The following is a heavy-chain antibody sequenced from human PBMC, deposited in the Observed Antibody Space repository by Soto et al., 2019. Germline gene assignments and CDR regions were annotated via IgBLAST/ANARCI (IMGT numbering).Heavy chain of an antibody. CDR2: INNDGSDT. Sequence: EVQLVESGGGLVQPGGSLRLSCAASGFTFTNYWMHWVRQAPGKGLVWISRINNDGSDTNYADSVNGRFTISTDNVKNTVHLQMNRLRAEDTAVYYGVRDLPTVLDLFDSWGQGTVVTVSS. D-gene: IGHD4-17*01. V-gene: IGHV3-74*01. CDR3: VRDLPTVLDLFDS. CDR1: GFTFTNYW. J-gene: IGHJ4*02.